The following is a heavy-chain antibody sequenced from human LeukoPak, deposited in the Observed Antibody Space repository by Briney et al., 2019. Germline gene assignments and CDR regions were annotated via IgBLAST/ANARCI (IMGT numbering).Heavy chain of an antibody. V-gene: IGHV3-64*01. CDR1: GFSFRSYG. CDR3: ARVGASLPDAFDV. Sequence: GRSLSLSCAASGFSFRSYGMHWVRQAPGKGLQHVSAISSNGGSTYYANSVKGRFTISRDNSKNTLYLQMGSLRAEDMAVYYCARVGASLPDAFDVWGQGTMVTVSS. CDR2: ISSNGGST. J-gene: IGHJ3*01. D-gene: IGHD4/OR15-4a*01.